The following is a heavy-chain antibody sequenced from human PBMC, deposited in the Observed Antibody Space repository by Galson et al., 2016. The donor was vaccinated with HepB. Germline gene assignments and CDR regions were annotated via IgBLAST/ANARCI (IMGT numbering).Heavy chain of an antibody. J-gene: IGHJ4*02. V-gene: IGHV3-74*01. CDR2: INPGATST. D-gene: IGHD3-10*01. CDR3: VRNWNYYSTGSYLDS. Sequence: SLRLSCAASGFTFSRFWMHWVRQAPGKGLVWVSRINPGATSTIYADSVKGRFTISRDNAKNTLYLEMNSLRAEDTALYFFVRNWNYYSTGSYLDSWGQGTQVTVSS. CDR1: GFTFSRFW.